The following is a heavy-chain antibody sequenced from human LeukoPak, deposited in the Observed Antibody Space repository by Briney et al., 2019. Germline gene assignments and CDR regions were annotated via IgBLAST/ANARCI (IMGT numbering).Heavy chain of an antibody. CDR3: ARTIAARPRQYFQH. J-gene: IGHJ1*01. CDR1: GDSVSSNSAA. Sequence: SQTLSLTCAISGDSVSSNSAAWNWIRQSPSRGLEWLGRTYYRSKWYNDYAVSVKSRITINPDTSKNQFSLKLSSVTAADTAVYYCARTIAARPRQYFQHWGQGTLVTVSS. V-gene: IGHV6-1*01. CDR2: TYYRSKWYN. D-gene: IGHD6-6*01.